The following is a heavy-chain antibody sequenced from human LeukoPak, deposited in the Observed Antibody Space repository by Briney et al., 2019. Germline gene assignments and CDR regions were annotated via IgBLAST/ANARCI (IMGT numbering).Heavy chain of an antibody. CDR2: IFPGDSET. CDR1: GCSFTTHW. V-gene: IGHV5-51*01. Sequence: GGALQISCKGSGCSFTTHWIGWVRQLPGKGGEWMGLIFPGDSETIYSPSFQGQVTLSADKSINTAYLQWSSLKASDTAMYYCATSESQTRFDYWGQGTLVSASS. D-gene: IGHD1/OR15-1a*01. CDR3: ATSESQTRFDY. J-gene: IGHJ4*02.